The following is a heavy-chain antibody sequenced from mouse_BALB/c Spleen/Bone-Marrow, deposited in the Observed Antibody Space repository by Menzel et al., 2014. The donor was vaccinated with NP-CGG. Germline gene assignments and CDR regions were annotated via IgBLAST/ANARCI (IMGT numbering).Heavy chain of an antibody. D-gene: IGHD4-1*01. Sequence: EVQLQESGGDLVKPGGSLKLSCAASGFTFSSYGMSWVRQTPDKRLEWVATISSGGSYTYYPDSVKGRFTISGDNAKNTLYLQMSSLKSEDTAMYYCARLGRDYFDYWGQGTTLTVPS. CDR1: GFTFSSYG. J-gene: IGHJ2*01. CDR2: ISSGGSYT. V-gene: IGHV5-6*01. CDR3: ARLGRDYFDY.